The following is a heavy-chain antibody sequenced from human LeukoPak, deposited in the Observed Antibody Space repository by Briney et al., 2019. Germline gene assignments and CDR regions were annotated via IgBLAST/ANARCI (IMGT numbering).Heavy chain of an antibody. J-gene: IGHJ4*02. CDR1: GFTFSNYG. Sequence: GGSLRLSCVASGFTFSNYGMHWVRQAPGKGLEWVAVIWSDGGNKFYRDSVKGRFTISRDNSKSTLYLQMNSLSAEDTAVYYCAKGSATFDYWGQGTLVTVSS. CDR3: AKGSATFDY. CDR2: IWSDGGNK. V-gene: IGHV3-33*06. D-gene: IGHD1-26*01.